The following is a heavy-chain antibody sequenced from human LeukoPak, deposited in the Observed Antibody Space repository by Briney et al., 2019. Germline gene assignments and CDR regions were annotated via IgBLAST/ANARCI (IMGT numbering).Heavy chain of an antibody. V-gene: IGHV4-34*01. CDR3: ARASPLGLNWFDP. CDR2: INHSGST. D-gene: IGHD3/OR15-3a*01. Sequence: SETLSLTCAVYGGSFSGYYWNWIRQPPGKGLEWIGEINHSGSTNYNPSLKSRVTISVDTSKNQFSLKLSSVTAADTAVYYCARASPLGLNWFDPWGQGTLVTVSS. J-gene: IGHJ5*02. CDR1: GGSFSGYY.